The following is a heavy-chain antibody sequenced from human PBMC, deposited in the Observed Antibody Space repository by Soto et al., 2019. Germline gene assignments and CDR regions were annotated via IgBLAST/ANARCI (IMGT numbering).Heavy chain of an antibody. J-gene: IGHJ4*02. CDR2: ISAYNGNT. V-gene: IGHV1-18*01. Sequence: QVQLVQSGAEVKKPGASVKVSCKASGYTFTSYGIIWVRQAPGQGLEWMGWISAYNGNTNYAQKLQGRVTMTTDTSSSTAYVELRSLRFDDTAVYCCAGDGEGVFLHYWGQGTLVTVSS. CDR1: GYTFTSYG. D-gene: IGHD3-16*01. CDR3: AGDGEGVFLHY.